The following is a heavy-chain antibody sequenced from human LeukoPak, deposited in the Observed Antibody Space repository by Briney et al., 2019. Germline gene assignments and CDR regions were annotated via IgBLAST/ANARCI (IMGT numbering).Heavy chain of an antibody. CDR1: GFTFSSYA. Sequence: GGSLRLSCAASGFTFSSYAMSWVRQAPGKGLEWVSAISGSGGSTYYADSVKGRLTISRDNSKNTLYLQMNSLRAEDTAVYYCARDQGTYSSSWYVDWGQGTLVTVSS. D-gene: IGHD6-13*01. CDR3: ARDQGTYSSSWYVD. V-gene: IGHV3-23*01. J-gene: IGHJ4*02. CDR2: ISGSGGST.